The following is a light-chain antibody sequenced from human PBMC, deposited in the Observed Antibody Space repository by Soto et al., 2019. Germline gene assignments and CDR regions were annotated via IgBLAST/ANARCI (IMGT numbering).Light chain of an antibody. Sequence: DIVLTQSPGTLSLSPGERATLSCRASQSVSSNPLAWYQQKPGQAPRLLIYGASARATGVPARFSGGGSGTEYTLTISSLQSEDFAVYYCQQYDKWPRPFGQGTKVDIK. CDR3: QQYDKWPRP. J-gene: IGKJ1*01. V-gene: IGKV3-15*01. CDR1: QSVSSN. CDR2: GAS.